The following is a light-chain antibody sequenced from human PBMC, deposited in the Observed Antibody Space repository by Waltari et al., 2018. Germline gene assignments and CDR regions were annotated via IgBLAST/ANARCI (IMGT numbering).Light chain of an antibody. J-gene: IGLJ2*01. CDR1: GSNTRRHN. Sequence: QSVLTQPPSASGTPGQRITIPCSGRGSNTRRHNVSWYRQLPVTAPKLLIYSNDQRPLGVPDRFSGSKSGTSASLAIIGLQSEDEADYYCATWDDSLNGRVFGGGTKLTVL. V-gene: IGLV1-44*01. CDR3: ATWDDSLNGRV. CDR2: SND.